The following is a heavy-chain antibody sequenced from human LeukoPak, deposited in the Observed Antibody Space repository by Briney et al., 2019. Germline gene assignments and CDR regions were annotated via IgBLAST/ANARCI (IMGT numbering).Heavy chain of an antibody. Sequence: PGGSLRLSCAASGFSFGSSVMSWVRQAPGKGLEWVSAITADGGGTNHADPVKGRFTISRDNSKSTLYLQMNSLRAEDTAVYYRVKEDHYGDYVQIEHWGQGTLVTVSS. D-gene: IGHD4-17*01. CDR2: ITADGGGT. CDR1: GFSFGSSV. CDR3: VKEDHYGDYVQIEH. J-gene: IGHJ1*01. V-gene: IGHV3-23*01.